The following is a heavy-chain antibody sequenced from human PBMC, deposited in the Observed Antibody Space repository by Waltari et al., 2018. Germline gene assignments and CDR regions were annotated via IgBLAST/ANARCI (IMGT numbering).Heavy chain of an antibody. CDR2: ITSRSSTI. CDR1: GFTFNSYT. CDR3: ARVGGAALTEGFDY. J-gene: IGHJ4*02. V-gene: IGHV3-48*01. D-gene: IGHD7-27*01. Sequence: EVQLVQSGGALVQPGGSLSLSCAASGFTFNSYTMAWVHQAPGKGLEWFSYITSRSSTIYYADSVRGRFTTSRDNAKNSLYLQMNSLRVEDTAVYYCARVGGAALTEGFDYWGQGTLVTVAS.